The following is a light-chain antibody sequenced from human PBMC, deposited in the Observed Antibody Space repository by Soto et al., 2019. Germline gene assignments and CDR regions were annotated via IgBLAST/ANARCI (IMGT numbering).Light chain of an antibody. J-gene: IGLJ1*01. CDR3: SSYTSSNTYV. CDR2: EVN. CDR1: SSDVGDYNY. Sequence: QSVLTQPASVSGSPGQSITISCTGTSSDVGDYNYVSWYQQYPGKAPKLMIHEVNHRPSGVSDRFSGSKSGNTASLTISGLQAEDEADYYCSSYTSSNTYVFGTGTKVTVL. V-gene: IGLV2-14*01.